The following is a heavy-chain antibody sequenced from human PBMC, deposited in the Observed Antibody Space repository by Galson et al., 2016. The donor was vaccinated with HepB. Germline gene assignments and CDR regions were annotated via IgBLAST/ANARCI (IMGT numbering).Heavy chain of an antibody. J-gene: IGHJ4*02. D-gene: IGHD1-26*01. V-gene: IGHV6-1*01. CDR1: GDSVSSNSAA. CDR3: ARARSRAGSDAFDY. CDR2: TYYRSKWYN. Sequence: CAISGDSVSSNSAAWNWFRQSTSRGLEWLGRTYYRSKWYNDYRLSLKTRININADTSRNEVSLQLKSVTLEDTAVYYCARARSRAGSDAFDYWGQGTLVTISS.